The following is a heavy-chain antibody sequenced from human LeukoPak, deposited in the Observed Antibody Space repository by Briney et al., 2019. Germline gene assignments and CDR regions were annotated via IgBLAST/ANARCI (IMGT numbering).Heavy chain of an antibody. CDR3: ASAFRDSSGYPENDAFDM. J-gene: IGHJ3*02. CDR2: IYPLDSDT. CDR1: GYSFPNYW. Sequence: GESLQISCKGSGYSFPNYWIGWVRQMSGKGLEWMGIIYPLDSDTRYSPSFQGQVTISADTSISTAYLQWSSLKASDTAMYYCASAFRDSSGYPENDAFDMWGQGTTVTVSS. V-gene: IGHV5-51*01. D-gene: IGHD3-22*01.